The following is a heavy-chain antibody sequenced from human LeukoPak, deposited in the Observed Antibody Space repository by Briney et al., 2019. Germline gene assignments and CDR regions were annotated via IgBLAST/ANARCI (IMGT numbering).Heavy chain of an antibody. V-gene: IGHV3-23*01. CDR1: GFILSIYA. CDR3: VQETGHNWGYLDY. Sequence: GGTLRLSCAASGFILSIYAMSWVRQAPGKGLEWVSSVTKSGGSTYYADSVKGRFAISRDNSKNTLYLQMNTLRADDTAVYYCVQETGHNWGYLDYWGQGTLVTVSS. CDR2: VTKSGGST. D-gene: IGHD1-1*01. J-gene: IGHJ4*02.